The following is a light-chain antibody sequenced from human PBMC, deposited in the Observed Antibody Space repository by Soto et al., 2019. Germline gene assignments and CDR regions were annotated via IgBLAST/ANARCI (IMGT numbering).Light chain of an antibody. J-gene: IGKJ5*01. Sequence: AIQLTQSPSSLSASVGDRVTITCRASQGIISALAWYQQKPGKAPKLLIYDASSLESGVPSRFSGSGSGTDFTLTISSLQPEDFATYYCQHFNSYPITFGQGTRLEIK. V-gene: IGKV1-13*02. CDR3: QHFNSYPIT. CDR1: QGIISA. CDR2: DAS.